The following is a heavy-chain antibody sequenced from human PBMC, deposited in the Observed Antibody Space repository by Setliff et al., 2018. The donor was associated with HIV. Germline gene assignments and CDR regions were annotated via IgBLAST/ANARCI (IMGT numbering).Heavy chain of an antibody. Sequence: ESGPTLVNPTQTLTLTCDFSGFSLATDGVAVGWIRQPPGKGPEWLALIYWDGDKRYNPSLKDRLTITKATSNNHVVLMMSNMDPADTATYYCARIDIEGGRHSFDPWGQGILVTVSS. CDR1: GFSLATDGVA. V-gene: IGHV2-5*02. CDR3: ARIDIEGGRHSFDP. D-gene: IGHD1-26*01. J-gene: IGHJ5*02. CDR2: IYWDGDK.